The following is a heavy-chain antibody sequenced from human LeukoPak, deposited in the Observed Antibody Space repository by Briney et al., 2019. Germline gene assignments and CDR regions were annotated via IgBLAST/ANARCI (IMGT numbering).Heavy chain of an antibody. V-gene: IGHV3-21*01. J-gene: IGHJ4*02. D-gene: IGHD5-18*01. Sequence: GSLSLSCAASGFTVSSNYMSWVRQAPGKGLELFSSITSGSSYIYYADSVKGRFTISRDNAKNSLYLQMNSLRAEDTAVYYCARARGYSYAFDYWGQGTLVTVSS. CDR3: ARARGYSYAFDY. CDR1: GFTVSSNY. CDR2: ITSGSSYI.